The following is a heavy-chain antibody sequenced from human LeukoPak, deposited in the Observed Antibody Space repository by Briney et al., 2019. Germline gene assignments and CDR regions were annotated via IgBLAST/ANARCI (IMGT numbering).Heavy chain of an antibody. CDR2: INPESGGT. J-gene: IGHJ4*02. CDR3: ARLPVIVGAWSPNDY. Sequence: ASVKVSCKASGYTFTGYYMHWVRQAPGQGLEWMGWINPESGGTNYAQKFQGRVTMTRDTSISTAYMELTSLRSDDTAVYYCARLPVIVGAWSPNDYWGQGTRVTVSS. V-gene: IGHV1-2*02. CDR1: GYTFTGYY. D-gene: IGHD1-26*01.